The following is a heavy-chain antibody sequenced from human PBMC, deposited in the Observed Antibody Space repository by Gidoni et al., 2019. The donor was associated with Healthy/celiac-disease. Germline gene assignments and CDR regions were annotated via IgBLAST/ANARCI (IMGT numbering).Heavy chain of an antibody. Sequence: EVQLVESGGGLVQPGGFLRLSCAASGFTVCSNYMSGVRQAPGKGLEWVSVIYSVGSTYYADSVKRRFTISRDKSKNTLYLQMNSLRAEDTAVYYCARVITLQAVAPHDAFDIWGQGTMVTVSS. CDR3: ARVITLQAVAPHDAFDI. CDR2: IYSVGST. J-gene: IGHJ3*02. D-gene: IGHD6-19*01. V-gene: IGHV3-66*01. CDR1: GFTVCSNY.